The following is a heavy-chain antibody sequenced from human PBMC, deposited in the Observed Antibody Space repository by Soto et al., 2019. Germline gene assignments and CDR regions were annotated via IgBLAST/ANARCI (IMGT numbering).Heavy chain of an antibody. Sequence: KTSETLSLTCTFSCGSISSYIYYWAWILQPPWKGLEWIGSIYYSGSTYYNPSLQSRVTMPVDTSENQFSLKLSSVTAADTAVYYCASHLSGSQHAYYYGVDVWGQGTTVTVSS. V-gene: IGHV4-39*01. CDR3: ASHLSGSQHAYYYGVDV. CDR2: IYYSGST. CDR1: CGSISSYIYY. D-gene: IGHD1-26*01. J-gene: IGHJ6*02.